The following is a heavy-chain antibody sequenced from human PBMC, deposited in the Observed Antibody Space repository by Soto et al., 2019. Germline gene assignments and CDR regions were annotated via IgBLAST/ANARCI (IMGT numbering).Heavy chain of an antibody. CDR1: GGSISSYF. CDR3: ARRAGYGCSGGGCPRTFDI. V-gene: IGHV4-59*08. CDR2: IYYSGST. Sequence: QVQLQESGPGLVKASETLSLTCTFSGGSISSYFWSWIRQPPGGGLEWIGHIYYSGSTDYNPSLRSRVAILIDTSKKQFSLNLNSVTAADTAVYYCARRAGYGCSGGGCPRTFDIWGKGTMVTVSS. J-gene: IGHJ3*02. D-gene: IGHD2-15*01.